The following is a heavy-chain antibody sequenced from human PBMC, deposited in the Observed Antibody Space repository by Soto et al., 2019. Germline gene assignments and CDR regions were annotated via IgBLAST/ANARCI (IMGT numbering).Heavy chain of an antibody. CDR1: GGSVSSGSYY. CDR3: ARRTIAVAGTDWFDH. CDR2: IYYSGST. Sequence: SETLSLTCTVSGGSVSSGSYYWSWIRQPPGKGLEWIGYIYYSGSTNYNPSLKSRVTISVDTSKNQFSLKLSSVTAADTAVYYCARRTIAVAGTDWFDHWGQGTLVTVSS. V-gene: IGHV4-61*01. J-gene: IGHJ5*02. D-gene: IGHD6-19*01.